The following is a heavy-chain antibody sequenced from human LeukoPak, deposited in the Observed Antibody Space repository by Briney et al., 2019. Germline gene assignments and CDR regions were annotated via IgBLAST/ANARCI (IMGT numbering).Heavy chain of an antibody. D-gene: IGHD1-20*01. Sequence: PSETLSLTCAVYGGSFSGYYWSWIRQPPGKGLERIGEINHSGSTNYNPSLKSRVTISVDTPKNQFSLKLSSVTAADTAVYYCSITGTTYYFDYWGQGTLVTVSS. V-gene: IGHV4-34*01. CDR2: INHSGST. CDR3: SITGTTYYFDY. CDR1: GGSFSGYY. J-gene: IGHJ4*02.